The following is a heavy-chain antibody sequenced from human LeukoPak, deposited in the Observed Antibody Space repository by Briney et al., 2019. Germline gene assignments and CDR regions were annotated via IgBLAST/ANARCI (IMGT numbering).Heavy chain of an antibody. J-gene: IGHJ4*02. CDR3: ARGGIYSYGYSGY. Sequence: PGGSLRLSCAASGFTFSSYGMHWVRQAPGKGLEWVAVISYDGSNKYYADSVKGRFTISRDNSKNTLYLQMNSLRAEDTAVYYCARGGIYSYGYSGYWGQGTLVTVSS. V-gene: IGHV3-30*03. CDR1: GFTFSSYG. CDR2: ISYDGSNK. D-gene: IGHD5-18*01.